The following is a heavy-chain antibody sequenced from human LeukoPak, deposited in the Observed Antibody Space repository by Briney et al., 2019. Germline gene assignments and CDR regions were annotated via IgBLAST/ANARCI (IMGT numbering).Heavy chain of an antibody. V-gene: IGHV4-4*07. CDR1: GASIRSSY. CDR2: ISTSGRT. J-gene: IGHJ5*02. CDR3: AREVMYYDFWTWFGP. Sequence: PSETLSLTCTVSGASIRSSYWIWIRQSVGKGLEWIGRISTSGRTDYNPSLKSRVAMSVDKSKNQFSLELTSVTAADTAVYYCAREVMYYDFWTWFGPWGQGTLVTVSS. D-gene: IGHD3-3*01.